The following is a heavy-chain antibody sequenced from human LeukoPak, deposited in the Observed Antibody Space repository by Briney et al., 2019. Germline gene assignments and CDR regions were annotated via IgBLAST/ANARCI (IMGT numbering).Heavy chain of an antibody. V-gene: IGHV5-51*01. J-gene: IGHJ1*01. D-gene: IGHD5-18*01. CDR1: GYTFTSYW. CDR2: IYPGDSDT. CDR3: ARLGEVDTAMVKH. Sequence: GESLKISCKGSGYTFTSYWIAWVLQMPGKGLEWMVIIYPGDSDTTYSPSFQGQVTISAGKSISTAYLQWSSLKASDTAMYYCARLGEVDTAMVKHWGQGTLVTVSS.